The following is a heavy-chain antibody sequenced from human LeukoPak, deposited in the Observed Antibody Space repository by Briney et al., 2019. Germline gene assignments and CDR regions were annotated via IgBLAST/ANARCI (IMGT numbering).Heavy chain of an antibody. CDR2: TYYRSKWYN. CDR3: ARAGDVEYSSSWYFDY. D-gene: IGHD6-13*01. V-gene: IGHV6-1*01. CDR1: GDSVSSNSAA. Sequence: SQTLSLTCAISGDSVSSNSAAWNWIRQSPSRGLEWLGRTYYRSKWYNDYAVSVKSRITINPDTSKNQFSLQLNSVTPEDTAGYYCARAGDVEYSSSWYFDYWGQGTLVAVSS. J-gene: IGHJ4*02.